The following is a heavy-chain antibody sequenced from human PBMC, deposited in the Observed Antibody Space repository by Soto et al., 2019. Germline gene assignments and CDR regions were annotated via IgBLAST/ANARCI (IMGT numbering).Heavy chain of an antibody. J-gene: IGHJ6*03. CDR3: AKDQGSVWDIVVVPAALYYYYYMDV. D-gene: IGHD2-2*01. V-gene: IGHV3-23*01. CDR2: ISGSGGST. Sequence: EVQLLESGGGLVQPGGSLRLSCAASGFTFSSYAMSWVRQAPGKGLEWVSAISGSGGSTYYADSVKGRFTISRDNSKNSLYLQMNSLRAEDTAVYYCAKDQGSVWDIVVVPAALYYYYYMDVWGIGTTVTVSS. CDR1: GFTFSSYA.